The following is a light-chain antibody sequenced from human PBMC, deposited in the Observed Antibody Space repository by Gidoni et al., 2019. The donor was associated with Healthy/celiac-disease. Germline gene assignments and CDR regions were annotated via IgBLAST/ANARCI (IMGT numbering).Light chain of an antibody. CDR1: SSNIGAGYD. J-gene: IGLJ2*01. CDR2: GNS. V-gene: IGLV1-40*01. Sequence: QSVLTQPPSVAGGPGQRVTISCTGSSSNIGAGYDVHWYQQLPGTAPKLLIYGNSNRPSGVPDRFSGSKSGPSASLAITGLQAEDEADYYCQSYDSSLSGSVVFGGGTKLTVL. CDR3: QSYDSSLSGSVV.